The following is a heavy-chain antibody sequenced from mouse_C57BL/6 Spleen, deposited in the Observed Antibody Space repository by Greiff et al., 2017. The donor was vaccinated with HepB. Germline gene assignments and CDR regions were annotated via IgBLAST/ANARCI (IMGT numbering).Heavy chain of an antibody. J-gene: IGHJ4*01. Sequence: QVQLQQPGAELVKPGASVKLSCKASGYTFTSYWMQWVKQRPGQGLEWIGEIDPSDSYTNYNQKFKGKATLTVDTSSSTAYMQLSSLTSEDSAVYYCARGGPLYYYAMDYWGQGTSVTVSS. D-gene: IGHD1-1*01. V-gene: IGHV1-50*01. CDR3: ARGGPLYYYAMDY. CDR2: IDPSDSYT. CDR1: GYTFTSYW.